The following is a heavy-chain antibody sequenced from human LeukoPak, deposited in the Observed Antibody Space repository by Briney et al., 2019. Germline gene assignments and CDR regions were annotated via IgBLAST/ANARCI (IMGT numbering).Heavy chain of an antibody. Sequence: GGSLRLSCAASGFTFSSYWMTWVRQAPGKGLEWVANMNLDGSEKYYVDSVKGRFIISRDNAKNSLHLQMNSLRAEDTAVYYCAKGSSRPPNAFDIWGQGTLVTVSS. J-gene: IGHJ3*02. CDR1: GFTFSSYW. CDR2: MNLDGSEK. V-gene: IGHV3-7*01. CDR3: AKGSSRPPNAFDI. D-gene: IGHD6-6*01.